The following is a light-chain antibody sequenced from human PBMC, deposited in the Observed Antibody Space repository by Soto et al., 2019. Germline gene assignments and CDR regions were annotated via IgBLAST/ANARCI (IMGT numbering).Light chain of an antibody. Sequence: QSVLTQPASVSGSPGQSITISCTGTSSDVGGYDYVSWYQQHPGKAPKLMIYEVSNRPSGVFNRFSGSKSDNTASLTISGVQAEDEGDYYCSSYTSSSTLVVFGGGTKLTVL. CDR3: SSYTSSSTLVV. CDR1: SSDVGGYDY. V-gene: IGLV2-14*01. J-gene: IGLJ2*01. CDR2: EVS.